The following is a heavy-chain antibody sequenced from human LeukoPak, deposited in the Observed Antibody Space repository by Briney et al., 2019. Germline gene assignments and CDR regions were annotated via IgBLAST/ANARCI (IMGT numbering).Heavy chain of an antibody. Sequence: GGSLRLSCAASGFTFRSYAMSWVRQAPGKGLEWVSGISSSGGSTYYADSVKGRFTISRDNSKNNLHLQMHSLRAEDAAVYYCSNDLCSGWYVFEHWGQGTLVTVSS. CDR2: ISSSGGST. V-gene: IGHV3-23*01. CDR1: GFTFRSYA. CDR3: SNDLCSGWYVFEH. D-gene: IGHD6-19*01. J-gene: IGHJ4*02.